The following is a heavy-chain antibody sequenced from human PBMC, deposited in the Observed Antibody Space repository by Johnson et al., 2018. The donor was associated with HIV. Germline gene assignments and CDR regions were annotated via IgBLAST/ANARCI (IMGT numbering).Heavy chain of an antibody. Sequence: QVQLVESGGGVVQPGGSLRLSCAASGFTFSSYAMHWVRQAPGKGLEWVAVISYDGSNKYYADSVKGRFPLSRDNSKNTLYLQMNSLRAEDTAVYYCARPHGPYSSNLNAFDIWGQGTMVTVSS. J-gene: IGHJ3*02. CDR1: GFTFSSYA. CDR2: ISYDGSNK. D-gene: IGHD6-13*01. V-gene: IGHV3-30*14. CDR3: ARPHGPYSSNLNAFDI.